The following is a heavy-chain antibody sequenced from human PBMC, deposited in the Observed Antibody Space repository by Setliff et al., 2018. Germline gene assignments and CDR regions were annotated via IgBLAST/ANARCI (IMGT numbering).Heavy chain of an antibody. CDR1: GYTFSTYP. CDR2: ISTANGNT. V-gene: IGHV1-3*03. J-gene: IGHJ6*03. Sequence: KVSCKASGYTFSTYPMHWVRQAPGQSLEWMGWISTANGNTKYSQQFQGRVTITRDTSASTVYMELSSLRSEDMAVYYCARTSATWCMDVWGKGTTVTVSS. D-gene: IGHD2-8*02. CDR3: ARTSATWCMDV.